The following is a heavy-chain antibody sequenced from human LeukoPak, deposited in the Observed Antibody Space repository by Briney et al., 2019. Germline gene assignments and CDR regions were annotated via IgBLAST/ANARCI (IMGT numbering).Heavy chain of an antibody. Sequence: GGSLRLSCAASGFTFSSYWMHWVRQAPGKGLVWVSRINSDGSSTSYADSVKGRFTISRDNAKNTLYLQMDSLRAEDTAVYYCARGQDILTGYYLDYWGQGTLVTVSS. CDR3: ARGQDILTGYYLDY. CDR1: GFTFSSYW. D-gene: IGHD3-9*01. CDR2: INSDGSST. V-gene: IGHV3-74*01. J-gene: IGHJ4*02.